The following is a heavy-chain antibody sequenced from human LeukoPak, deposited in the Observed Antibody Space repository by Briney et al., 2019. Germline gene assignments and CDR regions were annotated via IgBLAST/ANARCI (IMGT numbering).Heavy chain of an antibody. CDR1: GFTFSNAW. CDR3: ARGGTTGYH. Sequence: PGGSLRLSCAASGFTFSNAWMSWVRQAPGKGLEWVGLIRDKPDGGTTDYAAPVKGRFTISRDDSKSMLYLQMNSLKTEDTAVYYCARGGTTGYHWGQGTLVTVSS. V-gene: IGHV3-15*01. CDR2: IRDKPDGGTT. J-gene: IGHJ5*02. D-gene: IGHD2-8*02.